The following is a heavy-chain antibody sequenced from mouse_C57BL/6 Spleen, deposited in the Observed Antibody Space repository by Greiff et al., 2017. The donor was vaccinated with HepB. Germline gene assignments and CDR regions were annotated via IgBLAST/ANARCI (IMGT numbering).Heavy chain of an antibody. J-gene: IGHJ1*03. CDR3: ASSTDYYGSSPYWYFDV. CDR1: GYTFTSYD. CDR2: IYPRDGST. Sequence: QVQLKQSGPELVKPGASVKLSCKASGYTFTSYDINWVKQRPGQGLEWIGWIYPRDGSTKYNEKFKGKATLTVDTSSSTAYMELHSLTSEDSAVYFCASSTDYYGSSPYWYFDVWGTGTTVTVSS. V-gene: IGHV1-85*01. D-gene: IGHD1-1*01.